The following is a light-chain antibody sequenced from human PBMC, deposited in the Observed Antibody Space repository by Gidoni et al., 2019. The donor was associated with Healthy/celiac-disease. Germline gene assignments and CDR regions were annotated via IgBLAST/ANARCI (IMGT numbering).Light chain of an antibody. Sequence: EIGLTQSPATLSLSPGERATLSCRASQSVSSYLAWYQQKPGQAPRLLIYDASNRATGIPARFSGSGSWTDFTLTISSLEPEDFAVYYCQQRSNWPPLTFGGXTKVEIK. CDR3: QQRSNWPPLT. J-gene: IGKJ4*01. CDR1: QSVSSY. V-gene: IGKV3-11*01. CDR2: DAS.